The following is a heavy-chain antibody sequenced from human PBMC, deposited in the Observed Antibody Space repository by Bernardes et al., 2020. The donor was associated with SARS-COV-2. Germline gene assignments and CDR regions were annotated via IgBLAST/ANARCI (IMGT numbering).Heavy chain of an antibody. D-gene: IGHD5-12*01. V-gene: IGHV1-3*01. Sequence: ASVKVSCKASGYTFTNHAIHWVRQAPGQRLEWMGWINAGNGNTKYSQKFQGRVTITRDTSATTAYMELSGLRSEDTAIFYCARLGYTDYDYFFDYWGQGTLVTVSS. CDR2: INAGNGNT. CDR1: GYTFTNHA. CDR3: ARLGYTDYDYFFDY. J-gene: IGHJ4*02.